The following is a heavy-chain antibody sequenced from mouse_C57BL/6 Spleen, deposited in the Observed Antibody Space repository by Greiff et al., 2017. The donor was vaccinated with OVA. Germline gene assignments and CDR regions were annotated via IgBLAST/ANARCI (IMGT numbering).Heavy chain of an antibody. D-gene: IGHD1-1*01. CDR3: ARTENYYGSSRDAMDY. Sequence: DVKLVESGGGLVKPGGSLKLSCAASGFTFSDYGMHWVRQAPEKGLEWVAYISSGSSTIYYADTVKGRFTISRDNAKNTLFLQMTSLRSEDTAMYYCARTENYYGSSRDAMDYWGQGTSVTVSS. CDR1: GFTFSDYG. V-gene: IGHV5-17*01. CDR2: ISSGSSTI. J-gene: IGHJ4*01.